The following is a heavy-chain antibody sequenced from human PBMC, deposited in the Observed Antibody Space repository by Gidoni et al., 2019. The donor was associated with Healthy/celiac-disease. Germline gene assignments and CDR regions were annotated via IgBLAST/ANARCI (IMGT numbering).Heavy chain of an antibody. Sequence: EVQLLESGGGLVHPGVSLRLSCAASGFTYSSYAMSWCRQAPGKGLEWVSVIGGSGGSTYYADSVNGRFTISRDNSKNTMYLQMNRRRDEDTAVYYCAKGQWELLLPPDAFDIWGQGTMVTVSS. CDR3: AKGQWELLLPPDAFDI. J-gene: IGHJ3*02. V-gene: IGHV3-23*01. D-gene: IGHD1-26*01. CDR2: IGGSGGST. CDR1: GFTYSSYA.